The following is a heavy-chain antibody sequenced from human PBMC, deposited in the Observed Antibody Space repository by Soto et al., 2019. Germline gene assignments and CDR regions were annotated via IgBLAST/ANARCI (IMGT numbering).Heavy chain of an antibody. J-gene: IGHJ5*02. CDR1: GYTFTSYA. CDR3: ARDNLEYQLPPYLYWFDP. V-gene: IGHV1-3*01. D-gene: IGHD2-2*01. CDR2: INAGNGNT. Sequence: QVQLVQSGAEVKKPGASVKVSCNASGYTFTSYAMHWVRQAPGQRLAWMGWINAGNGNTKYSQKFQGRVTITRDTSASTAYMELSSLRSEDTAVYYCARDNLEYQLPPYLYWFDPWGQGTLVTVSS.